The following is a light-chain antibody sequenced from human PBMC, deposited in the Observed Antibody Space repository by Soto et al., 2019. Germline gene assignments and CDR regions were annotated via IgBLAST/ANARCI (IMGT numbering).Light chain of an antibody. CDR2: KAS. V-gene: IGKV1-5*03. CDR1: QSINSW. J-gene: IGKJ1*01. Sequence: DIRLTQSHSTLSASVGDRVTIACRASQSINSWLAWYQQKPGKAPKLLIYKASTLESGVPSRFSGSGSGTEFTLTISSLQPDDFATYYCQHWVDYMWTFGQGTKVEIK. CDR3: QHWVDYMWT.